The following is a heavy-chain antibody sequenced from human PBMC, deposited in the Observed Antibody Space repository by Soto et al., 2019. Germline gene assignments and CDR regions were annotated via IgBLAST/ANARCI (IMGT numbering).Heavy chain of an antibody. Sequence: QVQLVESGGGLVKPGGSLRLSCAASGFTFSDYYMSWIRQAPGKGLEWVSYISSSSSYTNYADSVKGRFTISRDNAKNSLYLQMNSLRADDTAVYYCARDHHRYSGYDYVDYWGQGTLVTGSS. CDR1: GFTFSDYY. J-gene: IGHJ4*02. D-gene: IGHD5-12*01. CDR3: ARDHHRYSGYDYVDY. V-gene: IGHV3-11*05. CDR2: ISSSSSYT.